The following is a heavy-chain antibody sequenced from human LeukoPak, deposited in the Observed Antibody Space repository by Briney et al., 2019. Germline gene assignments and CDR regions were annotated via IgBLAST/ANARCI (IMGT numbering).Heavy chain of an antibody. CDR1: GYSISSGYY. Sequence: SETLSLTCTVSGYSISSGYYWGWIRQPPGKGLEWIGSIYYSGSTYYNPSLKSRVTISVDTSKNQFSLKLSSVTAADTAVYYCARRTGTTGRPFDYWGQGTLVTVSS. V-gene: IGHV4-38-2*02. J-gene: IGHJ4*02. D-gene: IGHD1-7*01. CDR2: IYYSGST. CDR3: ARRTGTTGRPFDY.